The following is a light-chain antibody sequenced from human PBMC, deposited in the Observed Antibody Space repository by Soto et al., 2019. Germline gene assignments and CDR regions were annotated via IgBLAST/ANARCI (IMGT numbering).Light chain of an antibody. CDR1: QSVSSN. V-gene: IGKV3-15*01. CDR3: QHYNNWPPQFT. Sequence: EVVMTQSPATLSVPPGERATLSCRASQSVSSNLAWYQQKVGQAPRLVMYGGSVRATGVPTRFSGSGSGTVFTLTISSLQSEDFAVYFCQHYNNWPPQFTFGGGTKVDIK. J-gene: IGKJ4*01. CDR2: GGS.